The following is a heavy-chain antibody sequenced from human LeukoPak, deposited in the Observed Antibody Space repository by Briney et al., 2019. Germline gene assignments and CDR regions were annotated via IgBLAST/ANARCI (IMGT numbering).Heavy chain of an antibody. CDR3: ARDRPYYYGAGRFNWFDP. Sequence: TSETLSFTCTVSGGTISSFYWSWIRQPPGKGLEWIGYIYYSGSTNYNPSLKSRVTISVDTSKNQFSLKLSSVTAADTAVYYCARDRPYYYGAGRFNWFDPWGQGTLVTVSS. J-gene: IGHJ5*02. CDR2: IYYSGST. V-gene: IGHV4-59*01. D-gene: IGHD3-10*01. CDR1: GGTISSFY.